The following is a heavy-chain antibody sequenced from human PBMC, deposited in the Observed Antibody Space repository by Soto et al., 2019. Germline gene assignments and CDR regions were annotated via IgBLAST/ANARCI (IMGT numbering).Heavy chain of an antibody. D-gene: IGHD6-19*01. Sequence: EVQLVESGGGLVQPGGSLRLSCAGSGFTLSSNWMHWVRQAPGKGLVWVSRINSDGSSANYADSVMGRFTISRDNAKNTLDLQMNSLRAEDTAVYFCARGPTGWYGFDYWGQGTLVTVSS. CDR2: INSDGSSA. V-gene: IGHV3-74*01. J-gene: IGHJ4*02. CDR3: ARGPTGWYGFDY. CDR1: GFTLSSNW.